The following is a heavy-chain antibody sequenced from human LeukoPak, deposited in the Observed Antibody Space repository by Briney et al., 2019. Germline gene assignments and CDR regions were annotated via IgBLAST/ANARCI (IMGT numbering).Heavy chain of an antibody. CDR1: GYTFTSYY. Sequence: ASVKVSCKASGYTFTSYYMHWVRQAPGQGLEWMGIINPSGDSTGYAQKFQGRVTMTRDTSTSTVYMELSSLRSDDTAVYYCARDLEHCRNIICSNSAYWGQETLVTVSS. J-gene: IGHJ4*02. D-gene: IGHD2-2*01. CDR2: INPSGDST. CDR3: ARDLEHCRNIICSNSAY. V-gene: IGHV1-46*01.